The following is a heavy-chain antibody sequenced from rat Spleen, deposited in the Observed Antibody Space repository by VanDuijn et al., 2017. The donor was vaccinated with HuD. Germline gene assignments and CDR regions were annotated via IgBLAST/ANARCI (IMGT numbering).Heavy chain of an antibody. CDR3: ARSYGGYTSHWFAY. Sequence: QVQLKESGPGLVQPSQTLSLTCTVSGFTLTRYHVHWVRQPPGKGLEWIAAISSGGTTYYNSPLKSRLSISRDTSKSQVFLQMNSLQTDDTAIYFCARSYGGYTSHWFAYWGQGTLVTVSS. D-gene: IGHD1-11*01. CDR1: GFTLTRYH. CDR2: ISSGGTT. V-gene: IGHV2S12*01. J-gene: IGHJ3*01.